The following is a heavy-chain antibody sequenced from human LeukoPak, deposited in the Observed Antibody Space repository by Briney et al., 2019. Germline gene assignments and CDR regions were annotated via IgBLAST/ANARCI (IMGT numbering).Heavy chain of an antibody. D-gene: IGHD2-21*02. CDR1: GFTFSSYS. CDR3: ARDSNCGGDCYIDY. V-gene: IGHV3-21*01. J-gene: IGHJ4*02. Sequence: GGSLRLSCAASGFTFSSYSMSWVRQAPGKGLEWVSSISSSSSYIYYADSVKGRFTISRDNAKNSLYLQMNSLRAEDTAVYYCARDSNCGGDCYIDYWGQGTLVTVSS. CDR2: ISSSSSYI.